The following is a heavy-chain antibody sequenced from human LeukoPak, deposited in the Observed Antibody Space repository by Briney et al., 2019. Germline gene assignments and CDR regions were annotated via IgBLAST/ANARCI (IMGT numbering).Heavy chain of an antibody. V-gene: IGHV3-7*01. Sequence: PGGSLRLSCTASGFAFGDYALSWFRQVPGKGLEWVANIKQDGSETTYADSVRGRFTIFRDNAKDSVYLQMNSLRAEDSATYYCVREGFYFFDFWGQGTLVTVSS. CDR3: VREGFYFFDF. CDR1: GFAFGDYA. J-gene: IGHJ4*01. CDR2: IKQDGSET.